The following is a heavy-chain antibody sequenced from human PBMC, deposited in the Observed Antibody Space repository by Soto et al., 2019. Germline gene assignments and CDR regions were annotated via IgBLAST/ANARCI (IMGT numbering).Heavy chain of an antibody. Sequence: PGGSLRLSCAASGFTFSSYGMHWVRQAPGKGLEWVAVISYDGSNKYYADSVKGRFTISRDNSKNTLYLQMNSLRAEDTAVYYCAKEFYDSSGYSWWSAFDIWGQGTMVTVSS. J-gene: IGHJ3*02. D-gene: IGHD3-22*01. CDR3: AKEFYDSSGYSWWSAFDI. CDR1: GFTFSSYG. V-gene: IGHV3-30*18. CDR2: ISYDGSNK.